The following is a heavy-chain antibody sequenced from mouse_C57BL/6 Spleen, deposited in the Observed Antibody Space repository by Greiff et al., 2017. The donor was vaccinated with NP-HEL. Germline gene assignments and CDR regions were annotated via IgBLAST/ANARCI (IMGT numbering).Heavy chain of an antibody. CDR1: GYAFSSSW. CDR2: IYPGDGDT. V-gene: IGHV1-82*01. J-gene: IGHJ2*01. D-gene: IGHD1-1*02. CDR3: ARSGGNYGPDY. Sequence: VKLQESGPELVKPGASVKISCKASGYAFSSSWMNWVKQRPGKGLEWIGRIYPGDGDTNYNGKFKGKATLTADKSSSTAYMQLSSLTSEDSAVYFCARSGGNYGPDYWGQGTTLTVSS.